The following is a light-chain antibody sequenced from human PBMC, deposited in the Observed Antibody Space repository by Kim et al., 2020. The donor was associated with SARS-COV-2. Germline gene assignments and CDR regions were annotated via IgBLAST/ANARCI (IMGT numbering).Light chain of an antibody. CDR2: GAS. CDR1: QDIRND. CDR3: LQHNTYPIA. V-gene: IGKV1-17*01. Sequence: DIQMTQSPSSLSASVGDRVTITCRASQDIRNDLGWYQQNPGRAPKRLIYGASSLQSGVPSRFSGSGSGTEFTLTISSVQPEDFATYVCLQHNTYPIAFGQETRLEIK. J-gene: IGKJ5*01.